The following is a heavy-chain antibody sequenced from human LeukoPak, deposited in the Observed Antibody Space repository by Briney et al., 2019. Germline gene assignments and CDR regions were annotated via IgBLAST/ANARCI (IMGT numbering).Heavy chain of an antibody. CDR1: GGSFNGYY. V-gene: IGHV4-34*01. CDR2: INHSGST. CDR3: ARNYYASSGGFDP. J-gene: IGHJ5*02. D-gene: IGHD3-22*01. Sequence: SETLSLTCVVYGGSFNGYYWSWIRQPPGKGLEGIGEINHSGSTNYNPSLKSRVTISVDTSKNQFSLKLSSVTAADTAVYYCARNYYASSGGFDPWGQGTLVTVSS.